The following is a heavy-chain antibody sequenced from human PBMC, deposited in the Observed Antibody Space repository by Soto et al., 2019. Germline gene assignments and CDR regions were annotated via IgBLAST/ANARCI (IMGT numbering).Heavy chain of an antibody. D-gene: IGHD1-1*01. CDR1: GFTLSNSW. CDR2: IKSKADGGTT. CDR3: AVLKPTGTFVY. Sequence: GGSLRLSCAASGFTLSNSWMNWVRQAPGKGLEWVGRIKSKADGGTTDCAAPVKGRCTVSRDDSKNTLYLQVDSLKTDDTAIYFCAVLKPTGTFVYWGQGALVTVSS. V-gene: IGHV3-15*07. J-gene: IGHJ4*02.